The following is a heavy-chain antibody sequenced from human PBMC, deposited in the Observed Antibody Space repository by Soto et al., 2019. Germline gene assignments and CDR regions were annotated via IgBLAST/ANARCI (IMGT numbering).Heavy chain of an antibody. V-gene: IGHV4-39*01. D-gene: IGHD3-16*02. CDR2: IYYSGST. J-gene: IGHJ3*02. CDR3: AKRLIMITFGGVIAYDAFDI. CDR1: GGSISSSSYY. Sequence: QLQLQESGPGLVKPSETLSLTCTVSGGSISSSSYYWGWIRQPPGKGLEWIGSIYYSGSTYYNPSLQSRVTISVDTSKNQFPLKLSSVTAADTAVYYCAKRLIMITFGGVIAYDAFDIWGQGTKVTV.